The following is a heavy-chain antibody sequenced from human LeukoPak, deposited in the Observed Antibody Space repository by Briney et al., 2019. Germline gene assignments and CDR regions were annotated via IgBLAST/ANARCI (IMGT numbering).Heavy chain of an antibody. CDR3: ARAAYSGDFDY. V-gene: IGHV4-39*07. D-gene: IGHD6-25*01. CDR2: IYYSGST. CDR1: GGSISSSSYY. J-gene: IGHJ4*02. Sequence: SETLSLTCTVSGGSISSSSYYWGWIRQPPGQGLEWIGSIYYSGSTYYNPSLKSRVTISVDTSKNQFSLKLSSVTAADTAVYYCARAAYSGDFDYWGQGTLVTVSS.